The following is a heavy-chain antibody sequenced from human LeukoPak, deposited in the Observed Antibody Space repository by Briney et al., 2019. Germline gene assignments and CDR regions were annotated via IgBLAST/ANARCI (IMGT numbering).Heavy chain of an antibody. V-gene: IGHV3-30*04. CDR3: ARVSSSGYYYYYYYMDV. D-gene: IGHD3-22*01. J-gene: IGHJ6*03. CDR1: GFTFSSYA. CDR2: ISYDGSNK. Sequence: GGSLRLSCAASGFTFSSYAMHWVRQAPGKGLEWVAVISYDGSNKYYADSVKGRFTISRDNSKNTLYLQMNSLRAEDTAVYYCARVSSSGYYYYYYYMDVWGKGTTVTVSS.